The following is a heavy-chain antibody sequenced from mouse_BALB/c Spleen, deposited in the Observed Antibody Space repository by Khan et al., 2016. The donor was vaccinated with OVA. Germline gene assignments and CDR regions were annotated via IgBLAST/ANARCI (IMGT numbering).Heavy chain of an antibody. V-gene: IGHV1-87*01. CDR3: ARGGIPTGYFDY. J-gene: IGHJ2*01. D-gene: IGHD1-1*01. CDR1: GYTFTGYW. Sequence: QVQLKESGTELARPGASVNLSCKAPGYTFTGYWMQWVKQRPGQGREWIGAIYPGDGNTRYTQKFKGKATLTADKSSSTAYMQLSSLASEDSAVYYCARGGIPTGYFDYWGQGTTLTVAS. CDR2: IYPGDGNT.